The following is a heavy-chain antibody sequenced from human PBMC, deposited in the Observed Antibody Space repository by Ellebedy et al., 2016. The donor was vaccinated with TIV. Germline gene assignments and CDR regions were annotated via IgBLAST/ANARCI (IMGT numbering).Heavy chain of an antibody. CDR1: GFTVSSNS. CDR2: IYSGGGT. CDR3: ATLQWRSDY. D-gene: IGHD6-19*01. J-gene: IGHJ4*02. V-gene: IGHV3-53*01. Sequence: PGGSLRLSCAVSGFTVSSNSMSWVRQAPGKGLEWVSVIYSGGGTYYADSVRGRFTISKDNSNNTRYLQMNSLRVEDTAVYYCATLQWRSDYWGQGTLVTVSS.